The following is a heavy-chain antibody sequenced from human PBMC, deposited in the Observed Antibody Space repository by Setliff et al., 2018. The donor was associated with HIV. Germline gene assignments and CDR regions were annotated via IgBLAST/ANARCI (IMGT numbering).Heavy chain of an antibody. CDR2: IYHSGNT. V-gene: IGHV4-38-2*02. Sequence: SETLSLTCTVSGDSISSDFYWGWIRQPPGKGLEWIGSIYHSGNTYYMPSLQSRVTMSLDMSTNQFSLKMASMTAADSAVYYCARFDVTPMTTRDYWGQGTQVTVSS. D-gene: IGHD4-17*01. CDR1: GDSISSDFY. CDR3: ARFDVTPMTTRDY. J-gene: IGHJ4*02.